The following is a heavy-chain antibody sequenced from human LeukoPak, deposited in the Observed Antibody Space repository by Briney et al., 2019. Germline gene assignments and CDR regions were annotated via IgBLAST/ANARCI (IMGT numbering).Heavy chain of an antibody. V-gene: IGHV4-59*08. CDR3: ARRGAVYGGNDFGY. D-gene: IGHD4-23*01. CDR2: IYYSGST. CDR1: NGSISNYY. Sequence: SETLSLTCTVFNGSISNYYWSWIRQTTGKGLEWIGFIYYSGSTNYNPSLKSRVTMSVDTSKNQFSLKLSSVTASDTAVYYCARRGAVYGGNDFGYWGQGTLVTVSS. J-gene: IGHJ4*02.